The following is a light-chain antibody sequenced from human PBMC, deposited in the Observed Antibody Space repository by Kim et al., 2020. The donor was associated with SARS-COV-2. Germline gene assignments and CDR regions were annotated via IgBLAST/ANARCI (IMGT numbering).Light chain of an antibody. Sequence: QSALAQPASVSGSPGQSITISCTGTTSDVASYNLVSWYQQYPGQAPKLMIYEVTKRPSGVSNRFSASKSGTTASLTISGLQDEDEADYYCCSYAGRSTWVFGGGTQLTVL. V-gene: IGLV2-23*02. J-gene: IGLJ3*02. CDR3: CSYAGRSTWV. CDR2: EVT. CDR1: TSDVASYNL.